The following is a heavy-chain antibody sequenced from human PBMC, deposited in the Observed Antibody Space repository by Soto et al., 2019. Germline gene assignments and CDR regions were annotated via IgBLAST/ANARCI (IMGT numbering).Heavy chain of an antibody. CDR1: GFTFSSYA. CDR2: ISYDGSNK. J-gene: IGHJ6*02. CDR3: ARDSSSSWYSVYYYYGMDV. D-gene: IGHD6-13*01. Sequence: PGGSLRLSCAASGFTFSSYAMHWVRQAPGKGLEWVAVISYDGSNKYYADSVKGRFTISRDNSKNTLYLQMNSLRAEDTAVYYCARDSSSSWYSVYYYYGMDVWGQGTTVTVSS. V-gene: IGHV3-30-3*01.